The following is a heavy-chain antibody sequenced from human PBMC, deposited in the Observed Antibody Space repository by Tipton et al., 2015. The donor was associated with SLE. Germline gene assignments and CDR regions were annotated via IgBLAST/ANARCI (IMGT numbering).Heavy chain of an antibody. J-gene: IGHJ3*02. Sequence: RSLRLSCAASGFTFDDYAMHWVRQAPGKGLEWVSGISWNSGSIGYADSVKGRFTISRDNAKNSLYLQMNSLRAEDTALYYCAKDKLEQQLVPGGAFDIWGQGTMVTVSS. CDR2: ISWNSGSI. CDR3: AKDKLEQQLVPGGAFDI. V-gene: IGHV3-9*01. CDR1: GFTFDDYA. D-gene: IGHD6-13*01.